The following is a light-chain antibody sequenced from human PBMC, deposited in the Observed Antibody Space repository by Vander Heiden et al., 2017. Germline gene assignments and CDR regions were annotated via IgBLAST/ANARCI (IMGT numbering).Light chain of an antibody. CDR1: SSNIGAGYD. CDR2: GNS. V-gene: IGLV1-40*01. Sequence: QSVLTPPPSVSGAPGPRVTISCTGSSSNIGAGYDVHWYQQLPGTAPKLLIYGNSNRPSGVPDRFSGSKSGTSASLAITGLQAEDEADYYCQSYDSSLPYVFGTGTKVTVL. J-gene: IGLJ1*01. CDR3: QSYDSSLPYV.